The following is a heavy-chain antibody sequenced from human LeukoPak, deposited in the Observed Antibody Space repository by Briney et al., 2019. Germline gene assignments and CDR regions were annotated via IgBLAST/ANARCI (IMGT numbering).Heavy chain of an antibody. CDR1: GDSISSGNY. D-gene: IGHD5-18*01. CDR3: ARGTQLWLPGLYFDY. J-gene: IGHJ4*02. CDR2: IRNSGST. V-gene: IGHV4-61*01. Sequence: SETLSLTCTVSGDSISSGNYWGWIRQPPGKGLEWIGNIRNSGSTKYNPSLESRVTILVDTSKNQFSLKVTSVTAADTAMYFCARGTQLWLPGLYFDYWSQGNMVTVSS.